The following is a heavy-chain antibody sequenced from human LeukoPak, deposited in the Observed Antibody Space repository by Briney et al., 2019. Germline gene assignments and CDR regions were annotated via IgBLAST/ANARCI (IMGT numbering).Heavy chain of an antibody. V-gene: IGHV4-34*01. Sequence: SETLSLTCAVYGGSFSGYYWSWIRQPPGKGLEWIGEINHSGSANYSPSLKSRVTISGDTSKNQFSLKLSSVTAADTAVYYCARAQGYDFWSGPLDIWGQGTMVTVSS. CDR3: ARAQGYDFWSGPLDI. J-gene: IGHJ3*02. D-gene: IGHD3-3*01. CDR2: INHSGSA. CDR1: GGSFSGYY.